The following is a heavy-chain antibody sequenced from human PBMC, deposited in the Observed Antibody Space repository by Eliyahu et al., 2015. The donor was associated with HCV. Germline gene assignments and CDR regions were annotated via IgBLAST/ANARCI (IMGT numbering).Heavy chain of an antibody. CDR2: IHYGGNT. J-gene: IGHJ3*02. V-gene: IGHV4-39*01. Sequence: QVQLQESGPGLVKPSETLSLTCAVSGDSVTNSHYIWGWIRQPPGKGLEWIGSIHYGGNTYYNPSLKSRVTISVDTSQNQFSLKLNSVTAADTALFYCARLFYCSGGACLFDIWGQGTMVTVSS. CDR3: ARLFYCSGGACLFDI. CDR1: GDSVTNSHYI. D-gene: IGHD2-15*01.